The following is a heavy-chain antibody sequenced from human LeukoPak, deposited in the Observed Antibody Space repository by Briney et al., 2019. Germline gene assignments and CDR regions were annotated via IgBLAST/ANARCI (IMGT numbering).Heavy chain of an antibody. J-gene: IGHJ4*02. CDR2: ISWNSGSI. Sequence: GGSLRLSCAASGFTFDDYAMHWVRQAPGKGLEWVSGISWNSGSIGYADSVKGRFTISRDNAKNSLYLQMNSLRAEDTALYYCAKDKTDLYYFDYWGQGTPVTVSS. CDR1: GFTFDDYA. CDR3: AKDKTDLYYFDY. V-gene: IGHV3-9*01.